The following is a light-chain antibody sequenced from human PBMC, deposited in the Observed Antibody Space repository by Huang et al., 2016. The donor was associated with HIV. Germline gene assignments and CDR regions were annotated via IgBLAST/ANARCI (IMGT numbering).Light chain of an antibody. CDR3: QQYDTSPWT. V-gene: IGKV4-1*01. CDR2: WAS. CDR1: QSVLYRSNNKND. J-gene: IGKJ1*01. Sequence: DIVMPQSPDSLAVSLGERATINCKSSQSVLYRSNNKNDLSWYQQKPGQPPKLLIYWASTREAGVPDRFTGSGSGTDFSLTISSLQAEDVAVYYCQQYDTSPWTFGQGTKVEIK.